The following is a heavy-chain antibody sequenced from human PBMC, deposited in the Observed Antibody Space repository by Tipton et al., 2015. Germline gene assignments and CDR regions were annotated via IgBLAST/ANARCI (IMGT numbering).Heavy chain of an antibody. Sequence: SLRLSCAASGFTFSSYSMNWVRQAPGKGLEWVSSISSSSSYIYYADSVKGRFTISRDNAKNSLYLQMNSLRAEDTAVYYCAANGGDWQQLTYWGQGTLVTVSS. CDR2: ISSSSSYI. CDR3: AANGGDWQQLTY. D-gene: IGHD6-13*01. CDR1: GFTFSSYS. J-gene: IGHJ4*02. V-gene: IGHV3-21*01.